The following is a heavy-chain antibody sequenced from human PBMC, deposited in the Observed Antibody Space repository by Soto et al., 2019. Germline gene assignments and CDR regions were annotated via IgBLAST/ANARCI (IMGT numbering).Heavy chain of an antibody. CDR1: GFTFSSYG. CDR3: AREGSEDAFDI. Sequence: GGSLRLSCAASGFTFSSYGMHWVRQAPGKGLEWVAVIWYDESNKYYADSVKGRFTISRDNSKNTLYLQMNSLRAEDTAVYYCAREGSEDAFDIWGQGTMVTVSS. CDR2: IWYDESNK. J-gene: IGHJ3*02. V-gene: IGHV3-33*01.